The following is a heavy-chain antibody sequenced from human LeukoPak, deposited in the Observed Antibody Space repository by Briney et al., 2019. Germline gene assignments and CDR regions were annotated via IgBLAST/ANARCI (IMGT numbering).Heavy chain of an antibody. CDR1: GGSISSSSYY. D-gene: IGHD6-13*01. CDR3: ARLRGSWHSDY. Sequence: PSETLSLTCTVSGGSISSSSYYWGWIRQPPGKGLEWIGSIYYSGSTYYNPSLKSRVTISVDTSKNQFSLKLSSVTAADTAVYYCARLRGSWHSDYWGQGTLVTVSS. J-gene: IGHJ4*02. V-gene: IGHV4-39*01. CDR2: IYYSGST.